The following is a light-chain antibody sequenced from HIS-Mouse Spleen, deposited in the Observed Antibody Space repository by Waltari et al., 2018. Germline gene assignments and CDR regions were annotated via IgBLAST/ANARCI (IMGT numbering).Light chain of an antibody. CDR2: KDS. V-gene: IGLV3-25*03. CDR3: QSADSSGTYVV. J-gene: IGLJ2*01. Sequence: SYELTQPPSVSVSPGQTARITCSGDALPKQYAYWYQQKPGQAPVLVKYKDSERPSGIPGRCSGSSSGTTVTLTISGVQAEDEADYYCQSADSSGTYVVFGGGTKLTVL. CDR1: ALPKQY.